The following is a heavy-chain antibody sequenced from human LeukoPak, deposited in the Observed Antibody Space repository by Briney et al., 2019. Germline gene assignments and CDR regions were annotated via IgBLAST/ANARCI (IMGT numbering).Heavy chain of an antibody. CDR2: ISWNRGSI. V-gene: IGHV3-9*01. D-gene: IGHD1-1*01. J-gene: IGHJ4*02. CDR1: GFTFDDYA. Sequence: PGGSLRLSCAASGFTFDDYAMHWVRQAPGKGLEWVSGISWNRGSIGYADSAKGRFTISRDNAKNSLYLQMNSLRAEDTALYYCAKDTSWNDGWFDYWGQGTLVTVSS. CDR3: AKDTSWNDGWFDY.